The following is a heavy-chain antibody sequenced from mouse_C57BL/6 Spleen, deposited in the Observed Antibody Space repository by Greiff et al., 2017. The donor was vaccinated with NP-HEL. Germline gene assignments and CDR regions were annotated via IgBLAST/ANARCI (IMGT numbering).Heavy chain of an antibody. CDR2: FSSGSSTI. CDR1: GFTFSDYG. CDR3: AREAHHWDGAWFAY. J-gene: IGHJ3*01. Sequence: EVQLVESGGGLVKPGGSLKLSCAASGFTFSDYGMHWVRQAPEKGLEWVAYFSSGSSTIYYADTVKGRFTISRDNAKNTLFLQMTSLRSEETAMYYCAREAHHWDGAWFAYWGQGTLVTVSA. D-gene: IGHD4-1*01. V-gene: IGHV5-17*01.